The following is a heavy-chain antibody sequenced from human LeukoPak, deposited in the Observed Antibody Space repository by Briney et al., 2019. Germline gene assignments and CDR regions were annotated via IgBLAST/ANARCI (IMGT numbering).Heavy chain of an antibody. D-gene: IGHD1-26*01. CDR3: AKDHSDSGRAFEY. Sequence: GRSLRLSCAASGFTFSKYAFHWVRQAPGKGLEWVAIIAYDGSHKYYADSVKGRFTVSRDSSRDTLYLQMNSVRPDDTAVYYCAKDHSDSGRAFEYWGRGTLVTVSS. J-gene: IGHJ4*02. CDR1: GFTFSKYA. CDR2: IAYDGSHK. V-gene: IGHV3-30-3*01.